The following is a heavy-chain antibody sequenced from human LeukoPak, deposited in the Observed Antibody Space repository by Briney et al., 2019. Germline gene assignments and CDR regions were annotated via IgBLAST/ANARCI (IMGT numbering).Heavy chain of an antibody. J-gene: IGHJ4*02. D-gene: IGHD5-12*01. CDR1: GYTFTSYY. CDR2: INPSGGST. CDR3: ASSGGYDYFDY. V-gene: IGHV1-46*01. Sequence: ASVKVFCRASGYTFTSYYMHWVRQAPGQGLEWMGIINPSGGSTNYAQKFQGRVTMTRDMSTSTVYMELSSLRSEDTAVYYCASSGGYDYFDYWGQGTLVTVSS.